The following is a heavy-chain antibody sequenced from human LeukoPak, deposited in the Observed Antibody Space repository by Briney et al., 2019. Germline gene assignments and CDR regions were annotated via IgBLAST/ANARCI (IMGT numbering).Heavy chain of an antibody. J-gene: IGHJ6*02. CDR3: ARFERGVVTAPYYYGMDV. V-gene: IGHV3-74*01. Sequence: PGGSLRLSCAASGFTSSSYWMHWVRQAPGKGLVWVSRINSDGSSTSYADSVKGRFTISRDNAKNTLYLQMNSLRAEDTAAYYCARFERGVVTAPYYYGMDVWGQGTTVTVSS. D-gene: IGHD2-21*02. CDR1: GFTSSSYW. CDR2: INSDGSST.